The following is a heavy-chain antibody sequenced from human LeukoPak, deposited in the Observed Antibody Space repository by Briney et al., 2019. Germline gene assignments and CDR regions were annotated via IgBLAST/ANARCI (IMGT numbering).Heavy chain of an antibody. CDR3: ARGQGSSWDR. J-gene: IGHJ4*02. V-gene: IGHV3-7*01. D-gene: IGHD6-13*01. CDR2: IKEDGSEI. CDR1: GFTFNDYW. Sequence: GGSLRLSCAASGFTFNDYWMSWVRQAPGKGLEWVANIKEDGSEIYYAGSVEGRFAISRDNDKKSLYLQMSTLTVEDTAVYYCARGQGSSWDRRGQGALVTVSS.